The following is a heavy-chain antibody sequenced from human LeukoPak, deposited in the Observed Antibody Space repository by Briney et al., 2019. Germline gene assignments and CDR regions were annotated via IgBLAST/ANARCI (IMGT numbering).Heavy chain of an antibody. Sequence: GGSLRLSCAASGFTVSSNYMSWVRQAPGKGLEWVSVIYSGGSTYYADSVKGRFTISRDNSKNTLYLQINSLRAEDTAVYYCARGQLLYHYGMDVWGQGTTVTVSS. CDR1: GFTVSSNY. J-gene: IGHJ6*02. CDR3: ARGQLLYHYGMDV. CDR2: IYSGGST. V-gene: IGHV3-53*01. D-gene: IGHD3-10*01.